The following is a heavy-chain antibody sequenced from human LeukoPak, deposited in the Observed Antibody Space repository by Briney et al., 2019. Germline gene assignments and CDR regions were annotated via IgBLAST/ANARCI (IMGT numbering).Heavy chain of an antibody. Sequence: SETLSLTCAVSGGSIRSSNWWSWVRQPPGKGLEWSGEIYHSGGTTNYNPSPKRRVTISVDKSKNQFSLQLSSVTAADTALYYCARPTGRGGYPTDPFDIWGQGTMVTVSS. CDR1: GGSIRSSNW. CDR2: IYHSGGTT. J-gene: IGHJ3*02. V-gene: IGHV4-4*02. D-gene: IGHD6-25*01. CDR3: ARPTGRGGYPTDPFDI.